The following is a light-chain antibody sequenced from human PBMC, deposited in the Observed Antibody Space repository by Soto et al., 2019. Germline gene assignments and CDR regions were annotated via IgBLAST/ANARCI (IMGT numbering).Light chain of an antibody. CDR3: QQRSNCLST. V-gene: IGKV3-11*01. CDR2: DAS. Sequence: EIVLTQSPATLSLSPGERATLSCRASQSVSSYLAWYQQKPGQAPRLLIYDASNRATGIPVRFNGSGSGTDFTLTISSLEPEAFAVYYCQQRSNCLSTFGQGTKVEIK. CDR1: QSVSSY. J-gene: IGKJ1*01.